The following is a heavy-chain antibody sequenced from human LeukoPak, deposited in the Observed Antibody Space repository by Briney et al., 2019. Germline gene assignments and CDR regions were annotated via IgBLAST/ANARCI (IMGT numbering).Heavy chain of an antibody. CDR3: ARSPSDIVVVVAALPYYFDY. CDR1: GGTFSSYA. D-gene: IGHD2-15*01. V-gene: IGHV1-69*05. CDR2: IIPIFGTA. Sequence: RASVKVSCKASGGTFSSYAISWVRQAPGQGLEWMGGIIPIFGTANYAQKFQGRVTITTDESTSTAYMEPSSLRSEDTAVYYCARSPSDIVVVVAALPYYFDYWGQGTLVTVSS. J-gene: IGHJ4*02.